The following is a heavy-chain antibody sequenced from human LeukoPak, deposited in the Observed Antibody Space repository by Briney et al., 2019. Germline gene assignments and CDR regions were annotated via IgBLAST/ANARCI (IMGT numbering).Heavy chain of an antibody. CDR3: AHRPAGSTANWFDP. CDR2: IYWDDDK. V-gene: IGHV2-5*02. D-gene: IGHD2-21*02. CDR1: GFSLSTSGVG. Sequence: SGPTLVKPTQTLTLTCTFSGFSLSTSGVGVGWIRQPPGKALEWLALIYWDDDKRYSPSLKSRLTITKDTSKNRVVLTMTNMDPVDTATYYCAHRPAGSTANWFDPWGQGTLVTVSS. J-gene: IGHJ5*02.